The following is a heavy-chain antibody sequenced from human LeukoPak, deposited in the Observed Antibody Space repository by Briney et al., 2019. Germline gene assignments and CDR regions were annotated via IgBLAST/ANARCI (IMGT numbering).Heavy chain of an antibody. V-gene: IGHV3-53*01. CDR2: IYSGGST. Sequence: GGSLRLSCAASGFTVSSNYMSWVRQAPGKGLEWVSVIYSGGSTYYADSVKGRLTISRDNSKNTLYLQMNSLRAEDTAVYYCAKDSVWYNWNYGSFDYWGQGTLVTVSS. CDR3: AKDSVWYNWNYGSFDY. J-gene: IGHJ4*02. D-gene: IGHD1-7*01. CDR1: GFTVSSNY.